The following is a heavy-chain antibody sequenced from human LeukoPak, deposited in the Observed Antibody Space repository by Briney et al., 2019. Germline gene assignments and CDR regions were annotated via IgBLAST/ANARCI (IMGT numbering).Heavy chain of an antibody. V-gene: IGHV1-46*01. CDR3: ARGARIEAGGGWAAFVI. CDR2: INPSGGST. CDR1: GYTFTSYY. J-gene: IGHJ3*02. Sequence: GASVKVSCKASGYTFTSYYMHWVRQAPGQGLEWMGIINPSGGSTSYAQKFQGRVTMTRDTSTSTVYMELSSLRSEDTAVYYCARGARIEAGGGWAAFVIWSQGTMVTVYS. D-gene: IGHD6-25*01.